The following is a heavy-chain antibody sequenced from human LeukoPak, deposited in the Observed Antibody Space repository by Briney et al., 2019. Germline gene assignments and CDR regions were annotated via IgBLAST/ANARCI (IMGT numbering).Heavy chain of an antibody. Sequence: EGSLRLSCAASGFTFSSCAMSWVRQAPGKGLEWVSALSGNGGRTYYADSVKGRFTISRDNSKNTLYLQMNSLRAEDTAVYYCAKTNSGDYSYYFDYWGQGTLVTVSS. J-gene: IGHJ4*02. CDR1: GFTFSSCA. D-gene: IGHD3-22*01. V-gene: IGHV3-23*01. CDR3: AKTNSGDYSYYFDY. CDR2: LSGNGGRT.